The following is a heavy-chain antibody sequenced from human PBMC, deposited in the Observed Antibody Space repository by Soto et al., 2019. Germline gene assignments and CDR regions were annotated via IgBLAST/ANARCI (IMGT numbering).Heavy chain of an antibody. CDR2: IRSKAYGGTA. D-gene: IGHD5-12*01. J-gene: IGHJ6*03. CDR3: TRDKSGYSGYDPKYYYYMDV. CDR1: GFTFGDYA. V-gene: IGHV3-49*03. Sequence: EVQLVESGGGLAQPGRSLRLSCTASGFTFGDYAMSWFRQAPGKGLEWVGFIRSKAYGGTAEYAASVKGRFTISRDDSKSIAYLQMNSLKTEDTAVYYCTRDKSGYSGYDPKYYYYMDVWGKGTAVTVSS.